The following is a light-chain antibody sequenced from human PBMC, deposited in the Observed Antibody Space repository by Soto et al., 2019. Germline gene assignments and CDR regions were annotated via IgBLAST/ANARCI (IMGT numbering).Light chain of an antibody. CDR1: SSDIGGYDH. V-gene: IGLV2-14*03. CDR3: TSYTNTSTVV. J-gene: IGLJ3*02. Sequence: QSALTQVASVSGSPGQSITISCTGTSSDIGGYDHVSWYQQHPGKAPKLMIYNVNYRPSGVSNRFSGSKSGNTASLTISGLLAEDEATYYCTSYTNTSTVVFGGGTKLTVL. CDR2: NVN.